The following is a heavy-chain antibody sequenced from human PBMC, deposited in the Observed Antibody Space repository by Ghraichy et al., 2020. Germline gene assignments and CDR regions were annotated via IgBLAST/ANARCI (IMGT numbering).Heavy chain of an antibody. J-gene: IGHJ6*02. CDR2: ISSSSSTI. CDR3: ASTYYDFIITNYYGMDV. D-gene: IGHD3-3*01. V-gene: IGHV3-48*02. CDR1: GFTFSSYS. Sequence: GESLNISCAASGFTFSSYSMNWVRQAPGKGLEWVSYISSSSSTIYYADSVKGRFTISRDNAKNSLYLQMNSLRDEDTAVYYCASTYYDFIITNYYGMDVWGQGTTVTVSS.